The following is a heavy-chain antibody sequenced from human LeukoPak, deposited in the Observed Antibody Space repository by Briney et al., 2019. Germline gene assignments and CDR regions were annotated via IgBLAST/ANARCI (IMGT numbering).Heavy chain of an antibody. CDR2: MNPNSGNT. CDR3: ATSFREPGFWDI. V-gene: IGHV1-8*01. J-gene: IGHJ3*02. CDR1: GYTFTSYD. Sequence: ASVKVSCKASGYTFTSYDINWVRQATGQGLEWMGWMNPNSGNTGYAQKFQGRVTMTRNTSISTAYMELSSLRSEDTAVYYCATSFREPGFWDIWGQGTMVTVSS. D-gene: IGHD1-14*01.